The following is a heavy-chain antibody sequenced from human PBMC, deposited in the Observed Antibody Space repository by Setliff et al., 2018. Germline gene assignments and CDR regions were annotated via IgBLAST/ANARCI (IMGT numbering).Heavy chain of an antibody. V-gene: IGHV1-46*01. J-gene: IGHJ4*02. Sequence: ASAKVSCKASGYTFTSYYMHWVRQAPGQGLEWMGIINPSGGSTSYAQKFQGRVTITRDTSTSTVYMELSSLRSEDAAVYYCARVAYGDYGGVDYWGQGTLVTVS. CDR1: GYTFTSYY. CDR2: INPSGGST. D-gene: IGHD4-17*01. CDR3: ARVAYGDYGGVDY.